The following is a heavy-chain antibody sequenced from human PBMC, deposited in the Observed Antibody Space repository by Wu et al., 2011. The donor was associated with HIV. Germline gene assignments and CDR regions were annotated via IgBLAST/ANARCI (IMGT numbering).Heavy chain of an antibody. J-gene: IGHJ4*02. V-gene: IGHV1-2*04. Sequence: QMQLVQSGAEVKKPGASVKVSCKASGYTFTDYYIYWVRQAPGQGLESMGWINPESGYTKYAQKFQDWVTLTRDTSITTAYMELSSLRSDDTAVYYCTRSRTDYGGRYLDYWGQGTLVTVSS. CDR2: INPESGYT. CDR1: GYTFTDYY. D-gene: IGHD4-23*01. CDR3: TRSRTDYGGRYLDY.